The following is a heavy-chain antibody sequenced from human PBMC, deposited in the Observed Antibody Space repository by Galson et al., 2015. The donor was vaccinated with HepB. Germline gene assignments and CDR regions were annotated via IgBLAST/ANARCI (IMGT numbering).Heavy chain of an antibody. J-gene: IGHJ4*02. D-gene: IGHD6-13*01. CDR3: ARDKGNSSSGDYFDY. Sequence: SVKVSCKASGGTFSSYAISWVRQAPGQGLEWMGGIIPIRGIANYAQKFQGRVTITADKSTSTAYMELSSLRSEDTAVYYCARDKGNSSSGDYFDYWGQGTLVTVSS. CDR1: GGTFSSYA. CDR2: IIPIRGIA. V-gene: IGHV1-69*10.